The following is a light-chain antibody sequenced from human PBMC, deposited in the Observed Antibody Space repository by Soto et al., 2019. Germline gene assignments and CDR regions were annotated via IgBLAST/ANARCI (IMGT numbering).Light chain of an antibody. J-gene: IGKJ1*01. CDR3: QQHNNWPPWT. Sequence: EIVMTQSPATLSVSPGERATLSCRASQSVSSNLAWYQQNPGQAPRLLMYGASTRATGIPDRFSGSGSGTEFTLTISSLQSEDFAVYYCQQHNNWPPWTFGQGTKGEIK. CDR1: QSVSSN. CDR2: GAS. V-gene: IGKV3-15*01.